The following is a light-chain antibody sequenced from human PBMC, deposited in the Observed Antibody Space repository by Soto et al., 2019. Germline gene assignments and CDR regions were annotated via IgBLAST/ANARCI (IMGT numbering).Light chain of an antibody. CDR1: SSDVGAYNF. CDR3: YSYIGSNAWV. J-gene: IGLJ3*02. V-gene: IGLV2-14*01. CDR2: EVS. Sequence: QSVLTQPASVSGSPGQSITISCTGTSSDVGAYNFVSWYQHHPGTAPKLMIYEVSNRPSGASNRFSGSKSGNTASLTISGLQTEDEADYYCYSYIGSNAWVFGGGTKLTVL.